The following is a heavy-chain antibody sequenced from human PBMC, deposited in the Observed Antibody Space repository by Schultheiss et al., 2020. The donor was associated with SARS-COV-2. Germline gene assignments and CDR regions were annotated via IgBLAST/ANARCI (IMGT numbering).Heavy chain of an antibody. CDR1: AYSISTEYY. V-gene: IGHV4-38-2*02. Sequence: SQTLSLTCTVSAYSISTEYYWGWIRQPPGKGLEWIGSIYHSGSTYYNPSLKSRVTISVDTSNNRFSLNLSSVTAADTAIYYCARAIYDSWGYYYYHMDVWGRGTTVTVSS. CDR2: IYHSGST. J-gene: IGHJ6*03. D-gene: IGHD3-3*01. CDR3: ARAIYDSWGYYYYHMDV.